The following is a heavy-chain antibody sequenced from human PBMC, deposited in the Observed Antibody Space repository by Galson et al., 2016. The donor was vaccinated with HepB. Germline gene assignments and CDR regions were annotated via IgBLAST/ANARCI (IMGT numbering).Heavy chain of an antibody. Sequence: SLRLSCAVSGFTFTNYYMSWIRQAPGKGLEWISYISSSGSTIYYADSVKGRFTISRDNTKNSLYLQMSNLRGEDTAIYYCTREFCTGGRCHFARDYWGQGTLVTVSA. V-gene: IGHV3-11*01. CDR3: TREFCTGGRCHFARDY. D-gene: IGHD2-15*01. CDR2: ISSSGSTI. J-gene: IGHJ4*02. CDR1: GFTFTNYY.